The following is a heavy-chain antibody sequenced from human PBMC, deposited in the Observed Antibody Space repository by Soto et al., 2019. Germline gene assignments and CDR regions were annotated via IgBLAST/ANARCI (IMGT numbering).Heavy chain of an antibody. V-gene: IGHV5-10-1*01. CDR2: IDPSDSYT. CDR1: GYSFTSYW. D-gene: IGHD2-2*01. J-gene: IGHJ6*02. CDR3: ATDCSSPSCRYEGYYYYGMDV. Sequence: GESLKISCNGSGYSFTSYWISWVRQMPGKGLEWMGRIDPSDSYTNYSPSFQGHVTISADKSISTAYLQWSSLKASDTAMYYCATDCSSPSCRYEGYYYYGMDVWGQGITVTVSS.